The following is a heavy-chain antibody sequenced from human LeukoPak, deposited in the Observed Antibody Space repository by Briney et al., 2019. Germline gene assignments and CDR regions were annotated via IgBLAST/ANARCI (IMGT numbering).Heavy chain of an antibody. CDR2: ISGSGGST. J-gene: IGHJ6*03. CDR3: TRHMDSGAYLYYYYYYYMDV. V-gene: IGHV3-23*01. Sequence: TGGSLRLSCAASGFTFSNYVMNWVRQAPGKGLEWVSAISGSGGSTYYADSVKGRFTISRDNSKNTAYLQMNSLKTEDTAVYYCTRHMDSGAYLYYYYYYYMDVWGKGTTVTVSS. D-gene: IGHD2-2*03. CDR1: GFTFSNYV.